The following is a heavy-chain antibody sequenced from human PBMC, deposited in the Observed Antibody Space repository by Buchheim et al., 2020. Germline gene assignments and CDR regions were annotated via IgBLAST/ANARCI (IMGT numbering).Heavy chain of an antibody. CDR1: GYTFTAYY. V-gene: IGHV1-2*02. J-gene: IGHJ4*02. CDR3: ARGQSHDY. Sequence: QVQLVQSGAEVKKPGASVKVSCKASGYTFTAYYIYWVRQAPGQGLEWMGWINSNSGGTNYAQKFQGRVTMTGDTSISTASMELSSLRSDDTAVYYCARGQSHDYWGQGTL. CDR2: INSNSGGT. D-gene: IGHD4-11*01.